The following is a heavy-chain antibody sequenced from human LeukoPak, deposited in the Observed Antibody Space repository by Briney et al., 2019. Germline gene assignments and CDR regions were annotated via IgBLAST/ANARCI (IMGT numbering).Heavy chain of an antibody. D-gene: IGHD3-3*01. Sequence: GGSLRLSCAASGFTFSSYSMNWVRQAPGKGLEWVSSISSSSSYIYYADSVKGRFTISRDNAKNSLYLQMNSLRAEDTAVYYCARSTTIFGVVLDYWGQGTLVTVSS. CDR2: ISSSSSYI. V-gene: IGHV3-21*01. J-gene: IGHJ4*02. CDR1: GFTFSSYS. CDR3: ARSTTIFGVVLDY.